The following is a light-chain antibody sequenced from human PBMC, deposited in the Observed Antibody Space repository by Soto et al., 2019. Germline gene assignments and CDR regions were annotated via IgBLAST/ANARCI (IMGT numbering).Light chain of an antibody. Sequence: QPVLTRAPSASGTPGQRVTISCSGSSSNIGSNTVNWYQQLPGTAPKLLIYSNNQRPSGVPDRFSGSKSGTSASLAISGLQSEDEADYYCAAWDDSLHGPVVFGGGTKLTVL. CDR1: SSNIGSNT. CDR2: SNN. J-gene: IGLJ2*01. CDR3: AAWDDSLHGPVV. V-gene: IGLV1-44*01.